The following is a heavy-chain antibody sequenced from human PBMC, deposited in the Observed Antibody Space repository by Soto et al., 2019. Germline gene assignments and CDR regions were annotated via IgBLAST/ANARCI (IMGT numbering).Heavy chain of an antibody. J-gene: IGHJ6*02. D-gene: IGHD3-22*01. CDR3: ARVHYYDSSGYYPLPRYYYYYGMDV. CDR1: GGSFSGYY. CDR2: INHSGST. Sequence: SETLSLTCAVYGGSFSGYYWSWIRQPPGKGLEWIGEINHSGSTNYNPSLKSRVTISVDTSKNQFSLKLSSVTAADTAVYYCARVHYYDSSGYYPLPRYYYYYGMDVWGQGTTVTVSS. V-gene: IGHV4-34*01.